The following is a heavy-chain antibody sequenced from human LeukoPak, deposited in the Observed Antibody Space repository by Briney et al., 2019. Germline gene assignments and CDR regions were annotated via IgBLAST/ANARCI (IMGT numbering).Heavy chain of an antibody. D-gene: IGHD3-22*01. CDR2: IYSGGST. CDR1: GFTVSSNY. CDR3: ARNGYYYDSSGYYGYYMDV. V-gene: IGHV3-53*01. J-gene: IGHJ6*03. Sequence: GGSLRLSCAASGFTVSSNYMSWVRQAPGKGLEWVSVIYSGGSTYYADSVKGRFTISRDNSKNTLYLQMNSLSAEDTAVYYCARNGYYYDSSGYYGYYMDVWGKGTTVTVSS.